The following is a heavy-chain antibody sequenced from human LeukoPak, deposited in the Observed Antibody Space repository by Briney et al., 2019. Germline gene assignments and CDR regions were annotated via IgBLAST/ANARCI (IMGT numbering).Heavy chain of an antibody. J-gene: IGHJ4*02. Sequence: SETLSLTCAVSGDSISSSGYYWGWIRQPPGRGLEWIGTIYYSGSTNYNPSLKSRVTISVDTSKNQFSLKLSSVTAADTAVYYCARVGWGVRGPTRWGQGTLVTVSS. CDR3: ARVGWGVRGPTR. D-gene: IGHD3-10*01. CDR1: GDSISSSGYY. CDR2: IYYSGST. V-gene: IGHV4-39*07.